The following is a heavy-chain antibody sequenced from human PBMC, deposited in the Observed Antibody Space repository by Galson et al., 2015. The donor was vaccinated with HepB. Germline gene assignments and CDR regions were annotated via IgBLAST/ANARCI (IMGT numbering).Heavy chain of an antibody. D-gene: IGHD4-17*01. Sequence: SLRLSCAASGFTFSSHSMNWVRQAPGKGLEWVANIWQGGSEKYYVDSVKGRFTISRDNAKDSLYLQMNSLRAEDTAVYYCARGDRGGDWGQGALFTVSS. CDR3: ARGDRGGD. CDR2: IWQGGSEK. J-gene: IGHJ1*01. CDR1: GFTFSSHS. V-gene: IGHV3-7*01.